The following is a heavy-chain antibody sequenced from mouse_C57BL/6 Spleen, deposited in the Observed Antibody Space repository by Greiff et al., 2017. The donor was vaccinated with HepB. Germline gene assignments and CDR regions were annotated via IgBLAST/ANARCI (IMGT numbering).Heavy chain of an antibody. CDR1: GFTFNPYA. V-gene: IGHV10-3*01. Sequence: EVKVVESGGGLVQPKGSLKLSCAASGFTFNPYAMHWVRQAPGKGLEWVARIRSKSSNYATYYADSVKDRFTISRDDSQSMLYLQMNNLKTEDTAMYYCVRPGAYYDDDGDYFDYWGQGTTLTVSS. J-gene: IGHJ2*01. D-gene: IGHD2-4*01. CDR3: VRPGAYYDDDGDYFDY. CDR2: IRSKSSNYAT.